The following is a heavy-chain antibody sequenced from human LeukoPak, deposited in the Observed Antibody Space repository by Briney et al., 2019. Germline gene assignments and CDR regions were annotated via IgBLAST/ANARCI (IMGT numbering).Heavy chain of an antibody. CDR1: GGSFSGYY. V-gene: IGHV4-34*01. Sequence: PSETLSLTCAVYGGSFSGYYWSWLRQPPGKGLEWIGEINHSGSTNYNPSLKSRVTISVDTSKNQFSLKLSSVTAADTAVYYCATPSVSTCSGGSCYGAFDIWGQGTMVTVSS. CDR3: ATPSVSTCSGGSCYGAFDI. CDR2: INHSGST. J-gene: IGHJ3*02. D-gene: IGHD2-15*01.